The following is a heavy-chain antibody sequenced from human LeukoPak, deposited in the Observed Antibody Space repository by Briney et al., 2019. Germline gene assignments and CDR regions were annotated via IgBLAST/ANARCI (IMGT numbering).Heavy chain of an antibody. CDR2: IRYGGSNK. Sequence: GGSLRLSCAASGFTFSSYGMHWVRQAPGKGLEWVAFIRYGGSNKYYADSVKGRFTISRDNSKNTLYLQMKSLRAEDTAVYYCAKGGGYEAQYYYYYLDVWGKGTTVTISS. J-gene: IGHJ6*03. CDR1: GFTFSSYG. D-gene: IGHD5-12*01. V-gene: IGHV3-30*02. CDR3: AKGGGYEAQYYYYYLDV.